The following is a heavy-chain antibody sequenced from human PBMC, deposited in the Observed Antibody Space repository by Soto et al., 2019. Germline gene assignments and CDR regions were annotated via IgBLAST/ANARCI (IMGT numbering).Heavy chain of an antibody. V-gene: IGHV1-8*01. CDR2: MNPNSGNT. CDR1: GYTFTSYD. J-gene: IGHJ6*03. D-gene: IGHD4-17*01. Sequence: ASVKVSCKASGYTFTSYDINWVRQATGQGLEWAGWMNPNSGNTGYAQKFQGRVTMTRNTSISTAYMELSSLRSEDTAVYYCARVSARSTVTTRAKKVGIGYYYMDVWGKGTTVTVSS. CDR3: ARVSARSTVTTRAKKVGIGYYYMDV.